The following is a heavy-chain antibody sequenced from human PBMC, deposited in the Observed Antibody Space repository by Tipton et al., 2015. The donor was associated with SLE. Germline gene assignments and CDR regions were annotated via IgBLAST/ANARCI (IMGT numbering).Heavy chain of an antibody. CDR3: ARGEDCSGGVCYRNSSGMDV. CDR1: GLTVSRHY. J-gene: IGHJ6*02. Sequence: SLRLSCAASGLTVSRHYMSWVRQAPGKGLEWVSVIYSDGTTYYADSVKGRFTISRDSSKNTLYLQMNSLRAEDTAVYYCARGEDCSGGVCYRNSSGMDVWGQGTTVTVSS. CDR2: IYSDGTT. V-gene: IGHV3-53*05. D-gene: IGHD2-8*02.